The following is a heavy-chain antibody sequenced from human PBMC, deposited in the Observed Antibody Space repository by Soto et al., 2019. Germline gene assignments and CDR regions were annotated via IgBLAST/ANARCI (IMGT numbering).Heavy chain of an antibody. CDR3: ARDTYYHDSSGYYVFDY. CDR1: EFTFSSYG. Sequence: QVQLVESGGGVVQPGRSLTLSCAASEFTFSSYGIHWVRQAPGKGLEWVAIISYDGNNKQYADSVKGRFTISRDNSKSTVHLQMNSVRVEDTAVYYCARDTYYHDSSGYYVFDYWGQGTLVTVSS. CDR2: ISYDGNNK. V-gene: IGHV3-30*03. J-gene: IGHJ4*02. D-gene: IGHD3-22*01.